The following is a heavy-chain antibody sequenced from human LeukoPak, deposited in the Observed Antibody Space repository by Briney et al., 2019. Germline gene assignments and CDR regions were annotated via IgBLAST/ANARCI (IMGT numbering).Heavy chain of an antibody. J-gene: IGHJ4*02. Sequence: GGSLRLSCAASGFIFSSYWMHWVRQAPGKGLVWVSRINSDGSSTSYADSVKGRFTISRDNAKNTLYLQMNSLRAEDTAVYYCASITKTTVTTNDYWGQGTLVTVSS. CDR3: ASITKTTVTTNDY. CDR1: GFIFSSYW. D-gene: IGHD4-17*01. V-gene: IGHV3-74*01. CDR2: INSDGSST.